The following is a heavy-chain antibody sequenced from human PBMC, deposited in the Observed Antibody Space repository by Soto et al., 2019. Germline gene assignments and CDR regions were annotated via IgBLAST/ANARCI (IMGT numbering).Heavy chain of an antibody. CDR1: GYTFTNYY. CDR3: ARGPAVDVGPTYFDH. D-gene: IGHD1-26*01. CDR2: IIPVSGTT. Sequence: QVQLVQSGAEVKRPGASVKVSCKASGYTFTNYYMHWVRQAPGQGLEWMGGIIPVSGTTTYAQKFQARVTITADESTTSAYMELSSLRSEDTAVYYCARGPAVDVGPTYFDHWGQGTPVTVSP. J-gene: IGHJ4*02. V-gene: IGHV1-69*01.